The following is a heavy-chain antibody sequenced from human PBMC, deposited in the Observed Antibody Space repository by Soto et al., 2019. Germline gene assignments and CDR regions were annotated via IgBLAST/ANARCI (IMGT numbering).Heavy chain of an antibody. Sequence: ASVKVSCKASGYTFTSYDINWVRQATGQGLEWMGWMNPNSGNTGYAQKFQGRVTMTRNTSISTAYMELSSLRSEDTAVYYCGRGRAGSSFLDVWGKGTTVTVSS. CDR1: GYTFTSYD. CDR3: GRGRAGSSFLDV. CDR2: MNPNSGNT. D-gene: IGHD6-6*01. V-gene: IGHV1-8*01. J-gene: IGHJ6*04.